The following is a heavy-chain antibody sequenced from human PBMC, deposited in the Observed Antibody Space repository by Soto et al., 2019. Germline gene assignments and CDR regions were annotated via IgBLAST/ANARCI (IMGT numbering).Heavy chain of an antibody. CDR2: TYYRSRWYN. CDR1: GDSVSSNSAA. J-gene: IGHJ6*03. CDR3: AGTTSQYWSYMDV. V-gene: IGHV6-1*01. Sequence: SQTLSLTCAISGDSVSSNSAAWNWIRQSPSRGLEWLGRTYYRSRWYNDYAVSVRSRITVNPDTSKNQFSLQLTSVTPEDTAVYYCAGTTSQYWSYMDVWGKGNALTISS. D-gene: IGHD1-7*01.